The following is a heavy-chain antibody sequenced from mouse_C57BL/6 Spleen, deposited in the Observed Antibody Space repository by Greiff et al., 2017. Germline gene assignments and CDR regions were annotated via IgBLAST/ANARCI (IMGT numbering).Heavy chain of an antibody. V-gene: IGHV1-74*01. CDR2: IHPSDSDT. Sequence: VQLQQPGAELVKPGASVKVSCKASGYTFTSYWMHWVKQRPGQGLEWIGRIHPSDSDTNYHEKFKGKATLTVDKSSSTAYMQLSRRTSEDSAVYYCAMGGDGYYDYAMDYWGQGTSVTVSS. D-gene: IGHD2-3*01. CDR1: GYTFTSYW. CDR3: AMGGDGYYDYAMDY. J-gene: IGHJ4*01.